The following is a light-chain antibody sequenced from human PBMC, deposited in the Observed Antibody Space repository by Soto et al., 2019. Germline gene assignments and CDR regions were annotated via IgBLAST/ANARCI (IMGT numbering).Light chain of an antibody. CDR2: DAS. CDR1: SSDVGYSNY. V-gene: IGLV2-14*01. Sequence: QSVLAQPASVSGPPGQSIAISCTGTSSDVGYSNYVSWYQQLPGKAPKLMIYDASDRPSGVSNRFSGSKSGSTASLTISGLQAEDEADYYCSSYTSSSLYVFGSGTKVTV. CDR3: SSYTSSSLYV. J-gene: IGLJ1*01.